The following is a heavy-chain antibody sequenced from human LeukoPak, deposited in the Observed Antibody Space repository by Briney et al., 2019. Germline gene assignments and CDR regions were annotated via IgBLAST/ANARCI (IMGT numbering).Heavy chain of an antibody. CDR3: ASLGLIAAAGTPYNWFDP. D-gene: IGHD6-13*01. J-gene: IGHJ5*02. CDR2: INSDGSST. V-gene: IGHV3-74*01. CDR1: GFTFSSYW. Sequence: GGSLRLSCAASGFTFSSYWMHWVRQAPGKVLVWVSRINSDGSSTSYADSVKGRFTISRDNAKNTLYLQMNSLRAEDTAVYYCASLGLIAAAGTPYNWFDPWGQGTLVTVSS.